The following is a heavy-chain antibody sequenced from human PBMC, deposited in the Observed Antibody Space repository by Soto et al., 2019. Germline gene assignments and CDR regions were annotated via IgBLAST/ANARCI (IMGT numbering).Heavy chain of an antibody. CDR2: IIPIFDTA. D-gene: IGHD2-2*01. CDR3: ARGECSSTSCLWSWFDR. J-gene: IGHJ5*02. CDR1: GGTFSSYA. Sequence: ASVKVSCKASGGTFSSYAISWMRQAPGQGLESMGGIIPIFDTANYAQKFQGRVTITADKSTSTAYMQRSNLRSEATAVYYSARGECSSTSCLWSWFDRCGQGTLGTVSS. V-gene: IGHV1-69*06.